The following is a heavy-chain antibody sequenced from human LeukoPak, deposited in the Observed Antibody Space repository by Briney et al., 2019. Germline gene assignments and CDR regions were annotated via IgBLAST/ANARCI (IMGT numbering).Heavy chain of an antibody. CDR2: MNPNSGNT. CDR3: ARTHSSSWYSRTSWFDP. CDR1: GYTFSSYD. D-gene: IGHD6-13*01. V-gene: IGHV1-8*01. J-gene: IGHJ5*02. Sequence: GASVKVSCKASGYTFSSYDINWVRQATGQGLEWMGWMNPNSGNTGYAQKFQGRVTMTRNTSISTAYMELSSLRSEDTAVYYCARTHSSSWYSRTSWFDPWGQGTLVTVSS.